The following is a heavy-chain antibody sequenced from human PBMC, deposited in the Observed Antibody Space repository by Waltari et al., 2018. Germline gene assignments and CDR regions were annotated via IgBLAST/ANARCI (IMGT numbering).Heavy chain of an antibody. CDR2: IIPILGIA. Sequence: QVQLVQSGAEVKKPGSSVKVPCKASGGTFIIYALRWVGPAPGQGLEWMGGIIPILGIANYAQKFQGRVTITADKSTSTAYMELSSLRSEDTAVYYCARDRESVAGTGSFDYWGQGTLVTVSS. J-gene: IGHJ4*02. CDR3: ARDRESVAGTGSFDY. D-gene: IGHD6-19*01. V-gene: IGHV1-69*10. CDR1: GGTFIIYA.